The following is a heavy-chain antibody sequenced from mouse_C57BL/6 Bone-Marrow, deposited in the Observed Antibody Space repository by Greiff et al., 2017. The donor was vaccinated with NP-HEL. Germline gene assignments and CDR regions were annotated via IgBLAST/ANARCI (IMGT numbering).Heavy chain of an antibody. CDR2: IDPENGDT. CDR3: TTGGSRRDFDV. J-gene: IGHJ1*03. D-gene: IGHD1-1*01. V-gene: IGHV14-4*01. Sequence: VQLQQSGAELVRPGASVKLSCTASGFNIKDDYMHWVKQRPEQGLEWIGWIDPENGDTEYASKFQGKATITADTSSNTAYLQLSSLTSEDTAVYYCTTGGSRRDFDVWGTGTTVTVSS. CDR1: GFNIKDDY.